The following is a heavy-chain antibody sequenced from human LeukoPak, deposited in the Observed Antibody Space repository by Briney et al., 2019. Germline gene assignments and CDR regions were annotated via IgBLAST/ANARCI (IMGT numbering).Heavy chain of an antibody. CDR1: GYTFTDYY. Sequence: ASVTVSCKASGYTFTDYYMHWVRQAPGQGLEWMGWINPNSGGTNYAQKFQGRVTMTRDTSISIAYMELSRLRSDDTAVYYCARGITMIVVQVLGYWGQGTLVTVSS. CDR2: INPNSGGT. J-gene: IGHJ4*02. V-gene: IGHV1-2*02. D-gene: IGHD3-22*01. CDR3: ARGITMIVVQVLGY.